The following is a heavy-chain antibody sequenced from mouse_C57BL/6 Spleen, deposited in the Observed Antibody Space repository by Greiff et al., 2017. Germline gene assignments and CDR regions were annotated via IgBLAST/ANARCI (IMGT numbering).Heavy chain of an antibody. CDR1: GFTFTDYY. Sequence: EVMLVESGGGLVQPGGSLSLSCAASGFTFTDYYMSWVRQPPGKALEWLGFIRNKANGYTTEYSASVKGRFTISRDNSQSILYLQMNALRAEDSATYYCASLYYYGTGYFDVWGTGTTVTVSS. V-gene: IGHV7-3*01. CDR2: IRNKANGYTT. CDR3: ASLYYYGTGYFDV. D-gene: IGHD1-1*01. J-gene: IGHJ1*03.